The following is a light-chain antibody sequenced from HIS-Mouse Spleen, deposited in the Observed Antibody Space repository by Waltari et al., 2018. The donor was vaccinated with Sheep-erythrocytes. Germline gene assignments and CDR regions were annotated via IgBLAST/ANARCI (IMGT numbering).Light chain of an antibody. J-gene: IGLJ1*01. V-gene: IGLV2-11*01. CDR1: SSAVCGYNY. Sequence: QSALTQPRSVSGSPGQSVTISCTGTSSAVCGYNYVPWYQQHPGKSPKLMIYDVSKRPSGVPDRFSGSKSGNTASLTISGLQAEDEADYYCCSYAGSYNHVFATGTKVTVL. CDR3: CSYAGSYNHV. CDR2: DVS.